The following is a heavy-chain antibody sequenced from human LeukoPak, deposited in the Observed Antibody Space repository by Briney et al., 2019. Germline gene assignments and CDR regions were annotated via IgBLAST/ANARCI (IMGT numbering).Heavy chain of an antibody. D-gene: IGHD2-2*01. CDR1: GHTFVSYG. Sequence: ASVKVSCTASGHTFVSYGISWVRQAPGQGLGWMGWISGYNGKINYAQKFQGRVTMTTDTSTSTAYLELRSLTSEDTAVYYCARRFCSSVSCYDDDAFDVWGQGTLVTVSS. V-gene: IGHV1-18*01. J-gene: IGHJ3*01. CDR2: ISGYNGKI. CDR3: ARRFCSSVSCYDDDAFDV.